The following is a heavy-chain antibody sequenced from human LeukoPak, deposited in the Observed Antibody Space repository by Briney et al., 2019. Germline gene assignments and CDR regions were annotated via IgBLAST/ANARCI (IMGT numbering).Heavy chain of an antibody. V-gene: IGHV1-2*02. J-gene: IGHJ6*02. CDR1: GYTFTGCY. CDR2: INPNSGGT. Sequence: GASVKVSCKASGYTFTGCYIHWVRQAPGQGLEWMGWINPNSGGTNYAQKFQGRVTMTRDTSISTAYMELSRLRSDDTAVYHCARVSGTDDYYYGMDVWGQGTTVTVSS. CDR3: ARVSGTDDYYYGMDV. D-gene: IGHD1-1*01.